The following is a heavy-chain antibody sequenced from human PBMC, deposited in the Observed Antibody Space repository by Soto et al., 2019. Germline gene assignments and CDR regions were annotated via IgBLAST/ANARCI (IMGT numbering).Heavy chain of an antibody. CDR2: LYMSGNS. CDR3: TQEELGRDH. D-gene: IGHD7-27*01. Sequence: ELQLVESGGGLVQPGGSLRLSCAASGSTVSTNYMSWVRQAPGKGLECVAILYMSGNSYYADSVRGRFTISRDTSRRTLSLQRDSLRAGDTAVYYCTQEELGRDHWGQGTLVTVSS. V-gene: IGHV3-66*01. J-gene: IGHJ4*02. CDR1: GSTVSTNY.